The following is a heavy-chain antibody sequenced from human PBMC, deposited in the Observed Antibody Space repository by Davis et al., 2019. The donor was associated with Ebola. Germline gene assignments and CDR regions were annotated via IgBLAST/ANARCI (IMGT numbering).Heavy chain of an antibody. CDR1: GYIFSNYD. CDR3: ARDVEVVIIDYGMDV. Sequence: ASVTVSCKASGYIFSNYDINWVRQARGQGLEWMGWMNPNSGNTGYAQKFQGRVTMTRNTSISTAYMELSSLRSEDTAVYYCARDVEVVIIDYGMDVWGPGTTVTVSS. J-gene: IGHJ6*02. V-gene: IGHV1-8*01. D-gene: IGHD2-15*01. CDR2: MNPNSGNT.